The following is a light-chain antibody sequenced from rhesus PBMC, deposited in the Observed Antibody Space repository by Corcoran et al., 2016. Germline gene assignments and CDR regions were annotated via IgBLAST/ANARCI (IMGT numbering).Light chain of an antibody. CDR1: QSVSSS. V-gene: IGKV3-24*01. CDR3: LQHSTWPRT. Sequence: EIVMTQSPATLSLSPGERATLSCRASQSVSSSLAWYQQKPGQAPRLLIYGATSRATGIPDRFMGSGSGKDFTLAISSLEPEDVAVYYCLQHSTWPRTFGQGTKVEIK. J-gene: IGKJ1*01. CDR2: GAT.